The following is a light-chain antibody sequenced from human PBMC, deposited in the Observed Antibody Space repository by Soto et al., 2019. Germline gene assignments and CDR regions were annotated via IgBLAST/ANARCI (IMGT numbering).Light chain of an antibody. J-gene: IGLJ2*01. CDR2: DTS. Sequence: QAVVTQEPSLTVSPGGTVTLTCGSSTGAVTSGHYPYWFQQKPGQAPRTLIYDTSNKHSWTPARFSGSLPGGKAALTLSGAQPEDEAEYYCLLSYSGARSLFGGGTKVTVL. V-gene: IGLV7-46*01. CDR1: TGAVTSGHY. CDR3: LLSYSGARSL.